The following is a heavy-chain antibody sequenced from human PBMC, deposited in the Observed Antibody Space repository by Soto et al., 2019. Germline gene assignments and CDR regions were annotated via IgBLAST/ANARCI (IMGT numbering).Heavy chain of an antibody. CDR2: INAGNGNT. CDR3: ARDQQGYCTNGVCYYYYYMDV. J-gene: IGHJ6*03. Sequence: GASVKVSCKASGYTFTSYAMHWVRQAPGQRLEWMGWINAGNGNTKYSQKFQGRVTITRDTSASTAYMELSSLRSEDTAVYYCARDQQGYCTNGVCYYYYYMDVWGKGTTVTVSS. CDR1: GYTFTSYA. V-gene: IGHV1-3*01. D-gene: IGHD2-8*01.